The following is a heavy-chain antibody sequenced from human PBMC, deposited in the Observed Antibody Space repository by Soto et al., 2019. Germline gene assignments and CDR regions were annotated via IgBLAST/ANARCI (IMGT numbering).Heavy chain of an antibody. CDR2: INPNDGGT. CDR1: GYTLTRNH. V-gene: IGHV1-46*01. J-gene: IGHJ3*02. D-gene: IGHD6-13*01. Sequence: ASVQVSCKASGYTLTRNHMHWVRQAPGQGLEWMGIINPNDGGTGYAQKFQGRVTMTRDTSTSTVYMEVSTLRSEDTAVYYCARVSSQAFDIWGQGTMVT. CDR3: ARVSSQAFDI.